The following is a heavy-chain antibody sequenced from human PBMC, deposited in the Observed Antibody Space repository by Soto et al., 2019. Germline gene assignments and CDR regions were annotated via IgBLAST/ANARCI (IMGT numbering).Heavy chain of an antibody. CDR2: IYYSGST. V-gene: IGHV4-39*01. J-gene: IGHJ5*02. CDR1: GGSISSSSYY. Sequence: SETLSLTCTVSGGSISSSSYYWGWIRQPPGKGLEWIGSIYYSGSTYYNPSLKSRVTISVDTSKNQFSLKLSSVTAADGAVYFCARRKWELLIDWFDPWGQGTRVTVSS. D-gene: IGHD1-26*01. CDR3: ARRKWELLIDWFDP.